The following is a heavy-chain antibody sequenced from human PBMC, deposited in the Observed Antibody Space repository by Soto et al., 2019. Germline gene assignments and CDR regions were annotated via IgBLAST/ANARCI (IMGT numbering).Heavy chain of an antibody. CDR1: GFTFSTYG. J-gene: IGHJ4*02. Sequence: PGGSLRLSCAASGFTFSTYGMHWVCQAPGKGLEWVAVISYDGSEKYYVDSVKGRFTISKDNSKNTLYLQMNSLRPEDTAVYYCAKSPNFYCSSPNCYKYYFDHWGQGTRVTVS. D-gene: IGHD2-2*02. V-gene: IGHV3-30*18. CDR3: AKSPNFYCSSPNCYKYYFDH. CDR2: ISYDGSEK.